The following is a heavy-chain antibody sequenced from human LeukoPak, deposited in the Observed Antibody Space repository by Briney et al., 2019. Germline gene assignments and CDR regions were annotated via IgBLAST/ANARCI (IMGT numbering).Heavy chain of an antibody. CDR2: ISGSGGST. D-gene: IGHD1-26*01. V-gene: IGHV3-23*01. CDR1: GFTFSSYA. CDR3: AKDPSGSVPTDWFDP. J-gene: IGHJ5*02. Sequence: GGSLRLSCAASGFTFSSYAMSWVRQAPGKGLEWVSAISGSGGSTYYADSVEGRFTISRDNSKNTLYLQMNSLRAEDTAVYYCAKDPSGSVPTDWFDPWGQGTLVTVSS.